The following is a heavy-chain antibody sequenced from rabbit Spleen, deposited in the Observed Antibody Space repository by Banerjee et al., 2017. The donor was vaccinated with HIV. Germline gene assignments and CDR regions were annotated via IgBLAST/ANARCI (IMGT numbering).Heavy chain of an antibody. CDR1: GFSVSSSFY. J-gene: IGHJ4*01. Sequence: QSLEESGGDLVKPAGSLTLTCTASGFSVSSSFYMCWVRQAPGKGLEWIGYIDPVFGVTYYASWVNGRFSISRENTQNTVYLQLNSLTAADTATYFCAREGSGQVFLNLWGPGTLVTVS. CDR3: AREGSGQVFLNL. CDR2: IDPVFGVT. D-gene: IGHD4-1*01. V-gene: IGHV1S40*01.